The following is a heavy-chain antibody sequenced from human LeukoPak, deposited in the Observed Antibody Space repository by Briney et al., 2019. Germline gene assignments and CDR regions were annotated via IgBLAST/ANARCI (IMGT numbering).Heavy chain of an antibody. Sequence: SQTLSLTCTVSGGSISSGGYYWTWIRQHPGKGLEWIGYIYNSGTTYYNPSLESRVTISGDTSKNQFSLKLSSVTAADTAMYYCARTAGWSYGFDYWGQGTLVTVSP. D-gene: IGHD5-18*01. V-gene: IGHV4-31*03. CDR3: ARTAGWSYGFDY. CDR1: GGSISSGGYY. J-gene: IGHJ4*02. CDR2: IYNSGTT.